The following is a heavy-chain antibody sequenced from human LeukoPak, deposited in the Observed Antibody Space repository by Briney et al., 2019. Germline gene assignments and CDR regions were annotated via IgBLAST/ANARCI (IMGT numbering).Heavy chain of an antibody. Sequence: GGTLRLSCAASGFTFSSYGMSWVRQAPGKGLEWVAFIRYDGSNKYYADSVKGRFTISRDNSKNTLYLQMNSLRAEGTAVYYCAKDPGWYYGDPIDYWGQGTLVTVSS. J-gene: IGHJ4*02. CDR1: GFTFSSYG. CDR2: IRYDGSNK. D-gene: IGHD4-17*01. V-gene: IGHV3-30*02. CDR3: AKDPGWYYGDPIDY.